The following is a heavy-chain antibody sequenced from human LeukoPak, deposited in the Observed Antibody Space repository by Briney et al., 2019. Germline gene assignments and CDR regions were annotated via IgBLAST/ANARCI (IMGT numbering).Heavy chain of an antibody. J-gene: IGHJ4*02. Sequence: GGSLRLSCADSGFTLSSYWVHWVRQPPGKGLEWVANIKQDGSETHYVDSVRDRFTISRDNAKNSMYLQMNSLRAEDTALYYCARDAQYGSGSPQNYWGQGILVTVSS. D-gene: IGHD3-10*01. CDR1: GFTLSSYW. V-gene: IGHV3-7*01. CDR2: IKQDGSET. CDR3: ARDAQYGSGSPQNY.